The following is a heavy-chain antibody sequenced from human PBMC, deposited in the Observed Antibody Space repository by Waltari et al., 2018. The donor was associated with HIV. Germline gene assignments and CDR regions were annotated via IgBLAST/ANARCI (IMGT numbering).Heavy chain of an antibody. Sequence: EVQLVESGGGLVPLGGSLRLPCAAPVLTSGSFSMKWVAQAPGKGLEWVSYISSSSSTIYYADSVKGRFTISRDNAKNSLYLQMNSLRAEDTAVYYCATYYDFWSGYYMDYWGQGTLVTVSS. CDR3: ATYYDFWSGYYMDY. CDR2: ISSSSSTI. D-gene: IGHD3-3*01. V-gene: IGHV3-48*04. CDR1: VLTSGSFS. J-gene: IGHJ4*02.